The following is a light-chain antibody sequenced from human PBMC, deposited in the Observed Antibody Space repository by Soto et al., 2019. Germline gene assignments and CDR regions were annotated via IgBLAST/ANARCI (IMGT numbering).Light chain of an antibody. J-gene: IGLJ2*01. CDR2: NNN. Sequence: QCVLTQPPSASTTPGQRVTISCSGSSSNIGSNTVNWYQQLPGTAPKLLIYNNNQRPSGVPDRISGSKSATSASLAISGLQSEDEADYYCAAWDDSLNGVLFGGGTKVTVL. CDR3: AAWDDSLNGVL. V-gene: IGLV1-44*01. CDR1: SSNIGSNT.